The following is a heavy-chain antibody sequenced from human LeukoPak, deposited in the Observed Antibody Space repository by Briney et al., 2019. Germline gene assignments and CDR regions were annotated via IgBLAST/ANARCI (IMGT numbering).Heavy chain of an antibody. J-gene: IGHJ4*02. Sequence: SQTLSLTCTVSGGSISSGSYYWSWIRQPAGKGLEWIGRIYASGSTNYNPSLRSRVTISVDTSKNQFSLKLSSVTAAATDVYYCARERGAVAGFSFDYWGQGTLVTVSS. CDR2: IYASGST. D-gene: IGHD6-19*01. V-gene: IGHV4-61*02. CDR3: ARERGAVAGFSFDY. CDR1: GGSISSGSYY.